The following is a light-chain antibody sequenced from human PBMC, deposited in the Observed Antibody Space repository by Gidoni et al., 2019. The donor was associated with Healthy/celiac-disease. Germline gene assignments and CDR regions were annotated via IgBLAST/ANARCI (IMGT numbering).Light chain of an antibody. J-gene: IGLJ1*01. CDR2: EVS. Sequence: QSALTQPASVSGSPGQSITISCTGTSNDVGGYNHVSWYHQHPGKAPKLMIYEVSNRPSGFPDRFSGSKSGNTASLTISGLQAEDEADYYCSSYTSSSTYVFGTGTKVTVL. V-gene: IGLV2-14*01. CDR1: SNDVGGYNH. CDR3: SSYTSSSTYV.